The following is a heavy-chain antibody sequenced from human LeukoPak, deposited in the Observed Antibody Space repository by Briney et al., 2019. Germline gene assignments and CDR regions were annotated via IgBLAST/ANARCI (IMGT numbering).Heavy chain of an antibody. CDR3: ARYGRQRYGGNDY. CDR1: GGSISSSNW. V-gene: IGHV4-4*02. Sequence: SETLSLTCAVSGGSISSSNWWSWVRQPPGKGLEWIGEIYHSGSTNYNPSLKSRVTISVDKSKNQFSLKLSSVTAADTAVYYCARYGRQRYGGNDYWGQGTLVTVSS. D-gene: IGHD4-23*01. J-gene: IGHJ4*02. CDR2: IYHSGST.